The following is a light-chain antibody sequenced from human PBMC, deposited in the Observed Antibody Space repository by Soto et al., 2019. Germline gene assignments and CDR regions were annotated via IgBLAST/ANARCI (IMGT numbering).Light chain of an antibody. V-gene: IGKV1-9*01. CDR2: AAS. Sequence: DIQLTQSPSFLSASVGDRVTITFRASQDISDYLAWYQQRPGKAPKLLIYAASTLQSGVPSRFSGSGSGTDFTLTIGSLQPEDFATYYCQQLESYPSTFGGGTKVDIK. J-gene: IGKJ4*01. CDR1: QDISDY. CDR3: QQLESYPST.